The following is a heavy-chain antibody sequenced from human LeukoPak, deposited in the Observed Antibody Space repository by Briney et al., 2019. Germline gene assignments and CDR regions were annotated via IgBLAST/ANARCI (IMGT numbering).Heavy chain of an antibody. Sequence: SETLSLTCTVSGASISSSSYYWGWIRQPPGKGLEWIGSIYYSGNTYYNPSLKSRVTISVDTSKNQFSLKLSSVTAADTAVYYCARERYYYDSSSEGNYWGQGTLVTVSS. V-gene: IGHV4-39*01. D-gene: IGHD3-22*01. CDR1: GASISSSSYY. CDR3: ARERYYYDSSSEGNY. J-gene: IGHJ4*02. CDR2: IYYSGNT.